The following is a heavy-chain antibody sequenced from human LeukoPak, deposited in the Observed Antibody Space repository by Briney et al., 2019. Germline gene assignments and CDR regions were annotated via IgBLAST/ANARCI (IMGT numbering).Heavy chain of an antibody. V-gene: IGHV4-61*09. J-gene: IGHJ4*02. D-gene: IGHD3-22*01. CDR2: IFSSGST. CDR3: ARDYRPLDYDSSGYDEYFFDY. CDR1: GGSISSGYYY. Sequence: PSETLSLTCTVSGGSISSGYYYWSWIRQPAGKGLEWIGHIFSSGSTYYTPSLKSRVTISLDTSKNQISLRLSSVTAADTALYYCARDYRPLDYDSSGYDEYFFDYWGQGTLVTVSS.